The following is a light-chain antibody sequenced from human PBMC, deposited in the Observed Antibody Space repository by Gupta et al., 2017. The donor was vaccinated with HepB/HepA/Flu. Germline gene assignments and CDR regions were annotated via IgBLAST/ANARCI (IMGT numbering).Light chain of an antibody. J-gene: IGKJ2*01. CDR3: HQYYTTPPT. CDR2: WAS. Sequence: DIVMTQSPDSLAVSLGERATINCKSSQSILFSSNNKNYLAWYQHKPGQPPKVLIYWASTRTSGVPDRFSGSESGTDFTLTISSLQAEDVAVYYCHQYYTTPPTFGQGTRLEIK. V-gene: IGKV4-1*01. CDR1: QSILFSSNNKNY.